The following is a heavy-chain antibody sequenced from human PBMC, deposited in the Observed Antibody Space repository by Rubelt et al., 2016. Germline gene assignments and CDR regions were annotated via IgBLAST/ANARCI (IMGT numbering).Heavy chain of an antibody. D-gene: IGHD2-2*01. Sequence: QLQLQESGPGLVKPSETLSLTCTVSGGSISSSSYYWGWIRQPPGKGLEWIGSIYYSGSTYYNPSLKSRGTISVDTSKNQFSLNLSSVTAADTAVYYCARQTVVVPAAALPIPDYWGQGTLVTVSS. CDR2: IYYSGST. V-gene: IGHV4-39*01. J-gene: IGHJ4*02. CDR1: GGSISSSSYY. CDR3: ARQTVVVPAAALPIPDY.